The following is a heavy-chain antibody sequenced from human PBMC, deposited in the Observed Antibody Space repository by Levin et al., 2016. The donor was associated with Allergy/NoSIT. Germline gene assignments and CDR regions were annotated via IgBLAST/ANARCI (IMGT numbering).Heavy chain of an antibody. CDR3: ARPRTTVVMGGAFDI. J-gene: IGHJ3*02. CDR2: IYPGDSDT. V-gene: IGHV5-51*01. CDR1: GYSFTSYW. D-gene: IGHD4-23*01. Sequence: GGSLRLSCKGSGYSFTSYWIGWVRQMPGKGLEWMGIIYPGDSDTRYSPSFQGQVTISADKSISTAYLQWSSLKASDTAMYYCARPRTTVVMGGAFDIWGQGTMVTVSS.